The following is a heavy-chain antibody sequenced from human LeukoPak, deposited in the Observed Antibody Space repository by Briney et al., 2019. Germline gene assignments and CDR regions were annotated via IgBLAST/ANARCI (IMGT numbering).Heavy chain of an antibody. D-gene: IGHD2-2*01. Sequence: ASVTVSFKVSGCTLTELSMHWVRQPPGKGLEWMGGFDPEDGETIYAQKFQGRVTMTEDTSTDTAYMELSSLRSEDTAVYYCATVDFCGSTSCYYFDYWGQGTLVTVSS. J-gene: IGHJ4*02. CDR2: FDPEDGET. CDR3: ATVDFCGSTSCYYFDY. CDR1: GCTLTELS. V-gene: IGHV1-24*01.